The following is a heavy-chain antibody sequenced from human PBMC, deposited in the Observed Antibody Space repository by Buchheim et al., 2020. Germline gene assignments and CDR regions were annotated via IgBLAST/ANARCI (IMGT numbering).Heavy chain of an antibody. CDR1: GFTFSNYW. CDR3: ARDLVVATIFHSYYGMDV. D-gene: IGHD5-12*01. V-gene: IGHV3-7*01. J-gene: IGHJ6*02. Sequence: EVQLVESGGGLVQPGGSLRLSCAASGFTFSNYWMSWVRQAPGKGLEWVANIKHDGSEQYYVDSVKGRFTISRDNAKNSLYLQMNSLRAEDTAVYFCARDLVVATIFHSYYGMDVWGQGTT. CDR2: IKHDGSEQ.